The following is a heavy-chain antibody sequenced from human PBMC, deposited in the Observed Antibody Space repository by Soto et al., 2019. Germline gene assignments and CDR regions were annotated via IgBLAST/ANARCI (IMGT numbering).Heavy chain of an antibody. V-gene: IGHV3-23*01. CDR3: AKDQFLGGASFDY. CDR2: ISGSGGST. J-gene: IGHJ4*02. CDR1: GFTFSSYA. Sequence: EVQLLESGGGLVQPGGSLRLSWAASGFTFSSYAMSWVRQAPGKGLEWVSAISGSGGSTYYADSVKGRFTISRDNSKNTLYLQMNSLRAEDTAVYYCAKDQFLGGASFDYWGQGTLVTVSS. D-gene: IGHD3-10*01.